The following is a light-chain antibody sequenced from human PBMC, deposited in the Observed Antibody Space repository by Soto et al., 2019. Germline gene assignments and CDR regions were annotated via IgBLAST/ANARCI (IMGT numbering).Light chain of an antibody. CDR3: QQYNSWPRT. V-gene: IGKV3-15*01. Sequence: EIVMTQSPDTLSVSPGERATLSCRASQSVSNNLAWYQQKPGQAPSLLIHGASTRATGIPGRFSGSGSGTEFTLTISSLQSEDFAVYYCQQYNSWPRTFGGGTKVEIK. CDR1: QSVSNN. CDR2: GAS. J-gene: IGKJ4*01.